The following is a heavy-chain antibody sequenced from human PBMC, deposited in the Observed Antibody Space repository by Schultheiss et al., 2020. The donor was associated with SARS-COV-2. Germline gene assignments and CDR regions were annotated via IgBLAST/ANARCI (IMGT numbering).Heavy chain of an antibody. CDR2: IKQDGSEK. D-gene: IGHD6-13*01. CDR1: GFTFDDYA. V-gene: IGHV3-7*01. CDR3: AKDLQYSSTTYYYYYYGMDV. Sequence: GESLKISCAASGFTFDDYAMHWVRQAPGKGLEWVANIKQDGSEKYYVDSVKGRFTISRDNAKNSLYLQMNSLRAEDTAVYYYAKDLQYSSTTYYYYYYGMDVWAQGTTVTVSS. J-gene: IGHJ6*02.